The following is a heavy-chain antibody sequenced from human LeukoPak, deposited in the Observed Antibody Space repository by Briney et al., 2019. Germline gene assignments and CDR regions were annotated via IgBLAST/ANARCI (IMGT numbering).Heavy chain of an antibody. CDR3: ARQYGSGSYYYYMDV. CDR2: ISSSGSTI. J-gene: IGHJ6*03. D-gene: IGHD3-10*01. CDR1: GFTFSDYY. V-gene: IGHV3-11*01. Sequence: GGSLRLSCAASGFTFSDYYMSWIRQAPGKGLEWVSYISSSGSTIYYADSVKGRFTISRDNAKNSLYLQMNSLRAEDTALYHCARQYGSGSYYYYMDVWGKGTTVTISS.